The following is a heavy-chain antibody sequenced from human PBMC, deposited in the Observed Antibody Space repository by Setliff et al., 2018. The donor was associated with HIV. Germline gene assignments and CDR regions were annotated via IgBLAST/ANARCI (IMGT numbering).Heavy chain of an antibody. J-gene: IGHJ4*02. CDR1: GFTFSSYG. V-gene: IGHV3-33*01. CDR2: IWYDGSNK. CDR3: ARDHVVRSSGFDY. Sequence: LKISCAASGFTFSSYGMHWVRQAPGKGLEWVAVIWYDGSNKYYADSVKGRFTISRDNSKNTLYLQMNSLRAEDTAVYYCARDHVVRSSGFDYWGQGTLVTVSS. D-gene: IGHD6-19*01.